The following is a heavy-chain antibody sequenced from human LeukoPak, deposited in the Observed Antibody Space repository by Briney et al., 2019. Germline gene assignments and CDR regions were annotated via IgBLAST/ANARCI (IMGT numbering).Heavy chain of an antibody. CDR1: GDSVSSNSAA. D-gene: IGHD3-9*01. V-gene: IGHV6-1*01. J-gene: IGHJ4*02. CDR3: AASYYDILTGYYY. CDR2: TYYRSKWYN. Sequence: SQTLSLTCAISGDSVSSNSAAWNWIRQSPSRGFEWLGRTYYRSKWYNDYAVSVKSRITINPDTSKNQLSLQLNSVTPEDTAVYYCAASYYDILTGYYYWGQGTLVTVSS.